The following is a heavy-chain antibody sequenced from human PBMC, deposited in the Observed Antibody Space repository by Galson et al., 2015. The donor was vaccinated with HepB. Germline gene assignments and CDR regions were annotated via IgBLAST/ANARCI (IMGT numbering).Heavy chain of an antibody. CDR3: ARVGVVLRFLEWTPPNGPNDY. CDR2: INTNNGNT. J-gene: IGHJ4*02. V-gene: IGHV1-18*01. Sequence: SVKVSCKASGYTFPSYGITWVRQAPGQGLEWMGWINTNNGNTKYAQNLHGRVTMTTDTSTSTAYMELRSLRSDDTAVYYCARVGVVLRFLEWTPPNGPNDYWGQGTLVTVSS. CDR1: GYTFPSYG. D-gene: IGHD3-3*01.